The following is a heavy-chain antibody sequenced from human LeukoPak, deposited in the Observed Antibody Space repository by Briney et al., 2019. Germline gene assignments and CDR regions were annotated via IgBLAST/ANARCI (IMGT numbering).Heavy chain of an antibody. V-gene: IGHV3-74*01. CDR2: IASDGSST. D-gene: IGHD4-23*01. J-gene: IGHJ4*02. CDR3: ARGRPHGNDY. CDR1: GFSFTGVW. Sequence: GGSLRLSCVASGFSFTGVWMNWVRQAPGKGLVWVSRIASDGSSTTYADSVKGRFSISRDNAKSTLYLQMNSLRVEDTAVYYCARGRPHGNDYWGQGTLVTVSS.